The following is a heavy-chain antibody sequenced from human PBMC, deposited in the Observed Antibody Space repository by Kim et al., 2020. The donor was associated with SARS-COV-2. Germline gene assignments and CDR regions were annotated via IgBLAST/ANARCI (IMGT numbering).Heavy chain of an antibody. Sequence: SETLSLTCAVYGGSFSGYYWSWIRQPPGKGLEWIGEINHSGSTNYNPSLKSRVTISVDTSKNQFSLKLSSVTAADTAVYYCARGPGYGDYVVGYFQHWGQGTLVTVSS. CDR2: INHSGST. J-gene: IGHJ1*01. V-gene: IGHV4-34*01. CDR1: GGSFSGYY. CDR3: ARGPGYGDYVVGYFQH. D-gene: IGHD4-17*01.